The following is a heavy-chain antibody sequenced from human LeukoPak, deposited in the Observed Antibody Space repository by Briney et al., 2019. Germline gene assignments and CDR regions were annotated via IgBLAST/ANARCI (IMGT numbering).Heavy chain of an antibody. J-gene: IGHJ4*02. CDR1: GYSISSGYY. CDR3: ARALPFENSSGEVDY. CDR2: IYHSGNT. D-gene: IGHD3-22*01. Sequence: PSETLSLTCTVSGYSISSGYYWGWIRQPPGKGLEWIGSIYHSGNTYYNLSLKSRVTISVDTSKNQFSLKLSSVTAADTAVYYCARALPFENSSGEVDYWGQGTLVTVSS. V-gene: IGHV4-38-2*02.